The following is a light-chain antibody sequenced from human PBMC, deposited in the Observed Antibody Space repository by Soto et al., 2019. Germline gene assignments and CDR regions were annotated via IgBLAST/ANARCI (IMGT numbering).Light chain of an antibody. CDR2: XXS. J-gene: IGKJ5*01. CDR3: QQRSNSPPWIT. V-gene: IGKV3-11*01. CDR1: QSVSIY. Sequence: EIVLTQSPATLSLSPGDRATLSCRASQSVSIYLAFYQQKRGQAXXXXIXXXSXRATGIPAKFSGSGSGTDFTLTISSLEPEDSAVYYCQQRSNSPPWITFGQGTRLEIK.